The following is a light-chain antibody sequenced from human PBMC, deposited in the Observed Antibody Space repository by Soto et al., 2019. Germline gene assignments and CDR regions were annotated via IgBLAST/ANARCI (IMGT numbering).Light chain of an antibody. J-gene: IGLJ2*01. CDR2: EVN. V-gene: IGLV2-14*01. CDR3: SSYTSSSTL. CDR1: SSDVGGYDY. Sequence: QSAVTQPASVSGSPGQSITISCTGTSSDVGGYDYVSWYQQYPGKAPRLIIYEVNNRPSGVSDRFSGSKSGNTASLTISGLQAEDEADYYCSSYTSSSTLFGGGTKLTVL.